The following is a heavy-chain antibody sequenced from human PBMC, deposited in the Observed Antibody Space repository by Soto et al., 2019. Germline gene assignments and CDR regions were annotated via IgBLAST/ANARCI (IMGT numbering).Heavy chain of an antibody. CDR1: GFTVSTYW. D-gene: IGHD1-7*01. CDR3: ARDPLIGTTDYGLDV. J-gene: IGHJ6*02. Sequence: EVQLVESGGGLVQPGGSLRLSCAASGFTVSTYWMHWVRQPPGKGLVWVSRINNDGSNTAYADSVKGRFTISRDNAQSTLYLQMNSLRAEDTAVYYCARDPLIGTTDYGLDVWGQGTTVSVSS. V-gene: IGHV3-74*01. CDR2: INNDGSNT.